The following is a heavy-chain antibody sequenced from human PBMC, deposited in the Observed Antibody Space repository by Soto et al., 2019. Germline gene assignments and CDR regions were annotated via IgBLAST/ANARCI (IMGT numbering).Heavy chain of an antibody. D-gene: IGHD5-12*01. J-gene: IGHJ4*02. CDR2: IRKRTNSYTT. Sequence: EAQLVESGGGLVQPGGSLRLSCAASGFTFSDHYMDWVRQAPGKGLEWVGRIRKRTNSYTTEYAASVRGRFTISRDDSKNSLYLQMNSLRIEDTAVYYCAREWSVANPGYWGQGTQVTVSS. CDR1: GFTFSDHY. V-gene: IGHV3-72*01. CDR3: AREWSVANPGY.